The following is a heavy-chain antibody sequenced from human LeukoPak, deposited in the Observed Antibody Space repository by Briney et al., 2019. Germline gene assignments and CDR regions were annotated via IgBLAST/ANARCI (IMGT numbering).Heavy chain of an antibody. CDR3: ARYCTGHRYTGDSYYFDY. D-gene: IGHD2-2*02. CDR1: GGSTSSYY. Sequence: SETLSVTCTVSGGSTSSYYWSWIRQPPGKGRGSMGYIYYSGSHNYQPSLKRRVTISVDASKNQFSLKLSPVTTADTAVYYCARYCTGHRYTGDSYYFDYWGQGTLVPVSS. CDR2: IYYSGSH. J-gene: IGHJ4*02. V-gene: IGHV4-59*01.